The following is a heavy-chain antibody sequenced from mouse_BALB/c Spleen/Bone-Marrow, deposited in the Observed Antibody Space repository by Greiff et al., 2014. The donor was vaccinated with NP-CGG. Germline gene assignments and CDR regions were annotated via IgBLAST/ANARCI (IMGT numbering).Heavy chain of an antibody. CDR1: GYSFTGHT. D-gene: IGHD2-1*01. CDR3: AYGNFDY. J-gene: IGHJ2*01. Sequence: VQLKESGPELVKPGASMKISCKTSGYSFTGHTMNWVKQSHGKNLEWIGLINSYNGGTSYNQRFRGKATLTVDKSSSTAYMELLSLTSEDSAVYFCAYGNFDYWGQGTTLTVSS. V-gene: IGHV1-26*01. CDR2: INSYNGGT.